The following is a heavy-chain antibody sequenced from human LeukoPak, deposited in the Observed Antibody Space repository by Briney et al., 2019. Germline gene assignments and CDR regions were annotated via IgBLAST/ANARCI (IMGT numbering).Heavy chain of an antibody. CDR2: IYTSGST. Sequence: SETLSLTCTVSGGSISSYYWSWIRQPAGKGLEWIGLIYTSGSTNYNPSLKSRVTISLDTSKNQFSLKLSSVTAADTAVYYCARGGYDWAAFDIWGQGTMVTVSS. J-gene: IGHJ3*02. V-gene: IGHV4-4*07. D-gene: IGHD5-12*01. CDR1: GGSISSYY. CDR3: ARGGYDWAAFDI.